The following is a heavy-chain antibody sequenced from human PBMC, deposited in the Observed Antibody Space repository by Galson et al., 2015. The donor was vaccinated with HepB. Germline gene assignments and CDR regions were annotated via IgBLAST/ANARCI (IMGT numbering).Heavy chain of an antibody. J-gene: IGHJ4*02. CDR1: GFTLSSYA. Sequence: SLRLSCAASGFTLSSYAMHWVRQAPGKGLEWVAVISYDGSNKYYADSVKGRFTISRDNSKKTLYLQMNSLRGEDTAVYYCARSSGSYLVYFDYWGQGTLVTVSS. CDR3: ARSSGSYLVYFDY. D-gene: IGHD1-26*01. CDR2: ISYDGSNK. V-gene: IGHV3-30-3*01.